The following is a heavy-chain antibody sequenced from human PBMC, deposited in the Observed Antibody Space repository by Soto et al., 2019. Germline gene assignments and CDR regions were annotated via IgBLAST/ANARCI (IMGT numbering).Heavy chain of an antibody. D-gene: IGHD2-15*01. J-gene: IGHJ2*01. Sequence: SVKVSCKASGGTFSSYAISWVRQAPGQGLEWMGGIIPIFGTANYAQKFQGRVTITADESTSTAYMELSSLRSEDTAVYYCARDTEVDYCSGGSCYPYWYFDLWGRGTLVTVSS. CDR2: IIPIFGTA. V-gene: IGHV1-69*13. CDR1: GGTFSSYA. CDR3: ARDTEVDYCSGGSCYPYWYFDL.